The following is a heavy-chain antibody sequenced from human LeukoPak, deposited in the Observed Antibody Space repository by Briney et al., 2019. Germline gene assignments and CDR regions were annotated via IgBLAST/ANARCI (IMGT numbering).Heavy chain of an antibody. V-gene: IGHV3-23*01. J-gene: IGHJ4*02. Sequence: GGSLRLSCAASGFTFSSYAMSWVRQAPGKGLEWVPAISGSGGSTYYADSVKGPFTISRDNSKNTLYLQMNSLRAGDTAVYYCAKEWRATIRYYFDYWGQGTLVTVSS. CDR1: GFTFSSYA. D-gene: IGHD5-24*01. CDR2: ISGSGGST. CDR3: AKEWRATIRYYFDY.